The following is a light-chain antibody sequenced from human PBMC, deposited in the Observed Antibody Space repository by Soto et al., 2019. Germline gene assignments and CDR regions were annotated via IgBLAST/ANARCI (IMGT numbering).Light chain of an antibody. CDR2: DAS. CDR1: QSVSSY. V-gene: IGKV3-20*01. J-gene: IGKJ1*01. CDR3: QQYLITPWT. Sequence: EIVLSQSPGTLSLSPGERATLSCRASQSVSSYLAWYQQKPGQAPRLLIYDASNRATGIPDRFSGSGSGTDFTLTIGRLEPEDFAVYYCQQYLITPWTFGQGTKVDIK.